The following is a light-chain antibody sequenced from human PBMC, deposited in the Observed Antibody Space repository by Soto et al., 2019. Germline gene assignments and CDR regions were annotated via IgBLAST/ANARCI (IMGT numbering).Light chain of an antibody. CDR1: QSVSSN. CDR3: QQYNKWPPWT. V-gene: IGKV3-15*01. CDR2: GAS. J-gene: IGKJ1*01. Sequence: EIVMTQSPATLSVSPGERATLSCRASQSVSSNLAWYQQKPGQAPRLLIYGASTRATGIPARFSGRGSGTEFTLTISSLQSEDFAVYYCQQYNKWPPWTFGQGTKVEIK.